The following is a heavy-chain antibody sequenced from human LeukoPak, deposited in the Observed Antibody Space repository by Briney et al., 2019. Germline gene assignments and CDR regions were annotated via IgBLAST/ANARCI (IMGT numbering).Heavy chain of an antibody. D-gene: IGHD3-3*01. Sequence: GGSLRLSCAASGFTFSDYYMSWIRQAPGKGLERVSYISSSGSTIYYADSVKGRFTISRDNAKNSLYLQMNSLRAEDTAVYYCARVPPYDFWSGYYYYYYMDVWGKGTTVTVSS. CDR2: ISSSGSTI. V-gene: IGHV3-11*04. J-gene: IGHJ6*03. CDR1: GFTFSDYY. CDR3: ARVPPYDFWSGYYYYYYMDV.